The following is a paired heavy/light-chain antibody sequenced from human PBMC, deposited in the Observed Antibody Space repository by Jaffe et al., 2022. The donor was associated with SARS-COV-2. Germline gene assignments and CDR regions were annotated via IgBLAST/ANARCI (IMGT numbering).Light chain of an antibody. J-gene: IGLJ2*01. V-gene: IGLV1-40*01. CDR3: QSYDSTSGV. Sequence: QSVLTQPPSVSGAPGQRVTISCTGSSSNIGAGYDVHWYQQLPGTAPKLLIYGNNNRPSGVPDRFSGSKSGTSASLAITGLQAEDESDYYCQSYDSTSGVFGGGTRLTVL. CDR2: GNN. CDR1: SSNIGAGYD.
Heavy chain of an antibody. D-gene: IGHD2-15*01. Sequence: EVQLVESGGGLVQPGGSLRLSCAASGFTFSSYVMHWVRQAPGKGLEYVSGISSNGGSTDYANAVKGRFTISRDNSRNTLYLQMGSLRAEDMAVYYCARDRLVAAAPTIFFHYYGMDFWGQGTTVTVSS. CDR2: ISSNGGST. V-gene: IGHV3-64*01. CDR1: GFTFSSYV. J-gene: IGHJ6*02. CDR3: ARDRLVAAAPTIFFHYYGMDF.